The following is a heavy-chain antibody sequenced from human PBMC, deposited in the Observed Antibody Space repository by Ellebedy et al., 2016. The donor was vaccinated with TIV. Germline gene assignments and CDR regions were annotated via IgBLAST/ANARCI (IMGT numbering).Heavy chain of an antibody. V-gene: IGHV3-30*03. CDR1: GFTFSSYS. D-gene: IGHD3-10*01. J-gene: IGHJ5*02. CDR3: ARGGSGSYYKSVFGFDP. Sequence: GGSLRLXXAASGFTFSSYSMNWVRQAPGKGLEWVAVISYDGSNKYYADSVKGRFTISRDNAKNSLYLQMNSLRDEDTAVYYCARGGSGSYYKSVFGFDPWGQGTLVTVSS. CDR2: ISYDGSNK.